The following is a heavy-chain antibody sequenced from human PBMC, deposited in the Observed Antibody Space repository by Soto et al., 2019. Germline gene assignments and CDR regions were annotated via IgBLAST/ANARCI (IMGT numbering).Heavy chain of an antibody. CDR1: GFSLDTWGVG. J-gene: IGHJ4*02. CDR2: IYWDDDK. CDR3: ASALGSWGSYYFDH. D-gene: IGHD3-16*01. Sequence: ITLKESGPTLVRPTQTLTLTCTVSGFSLDTWGVGVGWIRQPPGKAPEWLALIYWDDDKRYSPSLKNRLTITKDTSNNQVVLTVTNMDPVDTVTYYCASALGSWGSYYFDHWGQGTLVTVSS. V-gene: IGHV2-5*02.